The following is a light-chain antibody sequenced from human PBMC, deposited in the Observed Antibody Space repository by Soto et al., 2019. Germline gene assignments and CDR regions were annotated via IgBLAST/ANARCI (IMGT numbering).Light chain of an antibody. V-gene: IGKV3-11*01. CDR1: QSVSNSF. J-gene: IGKJ5*01. CDR3: QQRSKWPPEVT. Sequence: ESVLTQSPATLSLSPGERATLSCRASQSVSNSFFAWYQQKPGQAPRLLIYDASNRATGISARFSGSGSGTDFTRTISSLEPQEFAGYYCQQRSKWPPEVTFGQGTRLEIK. CDR2: DAS.